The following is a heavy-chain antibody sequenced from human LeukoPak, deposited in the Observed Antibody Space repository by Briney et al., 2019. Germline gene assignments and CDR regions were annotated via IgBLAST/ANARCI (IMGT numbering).Heavy chain of an antibody. Sequence: GGSLRLSCEASGFNFSSYGMHWVRQAPGKGLEWVEVIWYDGSNKYYADSVKGRFTISRDNSKNTLYLQMNSLRAEDTAVYYCARDKWRENYDSSGYYDYWGQGTLVTVSS. J-gene: IGHJ4*02. D-gene: IGHD3-22*01. CDR3: ARDKWRENYDSSGYYDY. CDR2: IWYDGSNK. V-gene: IGHV3-33*01. CDR1: GFNFSSYG.